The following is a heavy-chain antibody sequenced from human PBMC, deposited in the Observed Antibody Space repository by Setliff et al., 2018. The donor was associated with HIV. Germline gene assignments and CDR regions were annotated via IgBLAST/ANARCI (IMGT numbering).Heavy chain of an antibody. D-gene: IGHD3-10*01. CDR3: ARGVRGVVNGMDV. V-gene: IGHV3-74*01. J-gene: IGHJ6*02. Sequence: PGGSLRLSCAASGFTFSSYWMHWVRQAPGKGLVWVSRLNTDGSSTSYADSVKGRFTISRDNAKNTLYLQMNSLRAEDTAVYYCARGVRGVVNGMDVWGQGTTVTVSS. CDR2: LNTDGSST. CDR1: GFTFSSYW.